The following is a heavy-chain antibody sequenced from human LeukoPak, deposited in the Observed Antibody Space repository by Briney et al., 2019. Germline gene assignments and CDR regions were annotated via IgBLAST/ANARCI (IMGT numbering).Heavy chain of an antibody. CDR3: ARGRSVLWFGELFGY. Sequence: SETLSLTCAVYGGSFSGYYWSWIRQPPGKGLGWIGEINHSGSTNYNPSLKSRVTISVDTSKNQFSLKLSSVTAADTAVYYCARGRSVLWFGELFGYWGQGTLVTVSS. D-gene: IGHD3-10*01. CDR2: INHSGST. J-gene: IGHJ4*02. V-gene: IGHV4-34*01. CDR1: GGSFSGYY.